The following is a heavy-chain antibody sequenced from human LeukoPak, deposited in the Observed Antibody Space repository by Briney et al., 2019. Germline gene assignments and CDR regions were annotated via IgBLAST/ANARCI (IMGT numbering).Heavy chain of an antibody. CDR2: IIYGGSNE. Sequence: GGSLRLSCAASGFTFSSYAMHWVRPAPGQGLEWVAVIIYGGSNEYYADYVKGRFTISRDNSKNTLYLQMSSLRAEDTDVYYCARDNSVAARPPYFDYWGQGTLVTVSS. CDR3: ARDNSVAARPPYFDY. D-gene: IGHD6-6*01. J-gene: IGHJ4*02. CDR1: GFTFSSYA. V-gene: IGHV3-30*04.